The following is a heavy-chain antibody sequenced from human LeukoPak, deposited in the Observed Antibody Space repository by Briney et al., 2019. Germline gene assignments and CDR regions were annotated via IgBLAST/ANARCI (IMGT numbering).Heavy chain of an antibody. J-gene: IGHJ5*02. CDR1: GYTFTYYY. CDR2: INPSGGST. CDR3: ARAGGGSSGYAWFDP. Sequence: ASVKVSCKASGYTFTYYYMHWVRQAPGQGLEWVGIINPSGGSTTYAQKFQGRVTMTRDTSTSTVYMELSSLRSEDTAVYHCARAGGGSSGYAWFDPWGQGTLVTVSS. V-gene: IGHV1-46*01. D-gene: IGHD3-22*01.